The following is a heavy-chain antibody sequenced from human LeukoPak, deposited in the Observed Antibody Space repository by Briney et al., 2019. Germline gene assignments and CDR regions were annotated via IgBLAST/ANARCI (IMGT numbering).Heavy chain of an antibody. CDR2: ISGSGGST. J-gene: IGHJ6*02. D-gene: IGHD3-10*01. CDR3: AKTVWFGEPRMDV. CDR1: GFTFSNYA. Sequence: GGSLRLSCAASGFTFSNYAMSWVRQAPGKGLEWVSAISGSGGSTCYADSVKGRFTISRDNSKNTLYLQMNSLRAEDTAVYYCAKTVWFGEPRMDVWGQGTTVTVSS. V-gene: IGHV3-23*01.